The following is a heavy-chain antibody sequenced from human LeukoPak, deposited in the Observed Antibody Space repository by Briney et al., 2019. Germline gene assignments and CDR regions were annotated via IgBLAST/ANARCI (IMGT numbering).Heavy chain of an antibody. CDR3: ARETSQKGAHYMDV. J-gene: IGHJ6*03. Sequence: SETLSLTCTVSGNSINRSSYYWAWIRQSPGKGLEWIASIYYNGNTYYNPSFKSRVTISIDTSKNQFSLKLSSVTAADTAVYYCARETSQKGAHYMDVWGKGTTVTISS. D-gene: IGHD3-16*01. CDR1: GNSINRSSYY. V-gene: IGHV4-39*07. CDR2: IYYNGNT.